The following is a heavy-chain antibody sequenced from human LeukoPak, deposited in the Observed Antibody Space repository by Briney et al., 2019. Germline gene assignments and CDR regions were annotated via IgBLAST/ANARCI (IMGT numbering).Heavy chain of an antibody. V-gene: IGHV4-59*01. CDR2: IYYSGST. D-gene: IGHD6-13*01. CDR1: GGSISSYY. Sequence: SETLSLTCTVSGGSISSYYWSWIRQPPGKGLEWIGYIYYSGSTNHNPSLKSRVTISVDTSKNQFSLKLSSVTAADTAVYYCARGGAAAVFGAWGQGTLVTVSS. CDR3: ARGGAAAVFGA. J-gene: IGHJ5*02.